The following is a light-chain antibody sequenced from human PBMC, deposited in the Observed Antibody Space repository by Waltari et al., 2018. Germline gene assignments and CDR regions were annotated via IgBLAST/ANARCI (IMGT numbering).Light chain of an antibody. V-gene: IGLV1-51*01. J-gene: IGLJ2*01. CDR2: DPK. Sequence: QSVLTQPPSVSAASRQKVSISCSGSCSNIGHWSVSWFQQFSRAAPKLPIYDPKKGPSCIPDRFSASKSGTSGTLDISGLQTGDEAIYHCGTWDNSLNRVIFGVRTKLTVL. CDR3: GTWDNSLNRVI. CDR1: CSNIGHWS.